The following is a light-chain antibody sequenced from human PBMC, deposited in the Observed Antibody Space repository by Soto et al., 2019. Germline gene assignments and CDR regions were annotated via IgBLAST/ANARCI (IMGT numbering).Light chain of an antibody. CDR1: QSVSSY. J-gene: IGKJ2*01. Sequence: IVLTQSPATLSLSPGERATLFCRASQSVSSYLAWYQQKPGQPPRLLISDVSLRATGIPARFSGSGSGTDFTLTISSLEPEDFAVYYCQQRSNWPQYTFGQGTKLEIK. CDR3: QQRSNWPQYT. CDR2: DVS. V-gene: IGKV3-11*01.